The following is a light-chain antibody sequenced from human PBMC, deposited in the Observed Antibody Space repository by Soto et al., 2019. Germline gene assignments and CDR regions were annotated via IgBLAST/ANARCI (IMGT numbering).Light chain of an antibody. Sequence: DIQVTQSPSSLSASVGDRVSITCRASLDIRNDLDWYQQKPGKVPKRLIYDASTLQSGVPSRFSGAGSGAEFTLTINGLQSEDFATYFCLQHKSYPWTFGQGTKVDIK. CDR1: LDIRND. V-gene: IGKV1-17*01. J-gene: IGKJ1*01. CDR3: LQHKSYPWT. CDR2: DAS.